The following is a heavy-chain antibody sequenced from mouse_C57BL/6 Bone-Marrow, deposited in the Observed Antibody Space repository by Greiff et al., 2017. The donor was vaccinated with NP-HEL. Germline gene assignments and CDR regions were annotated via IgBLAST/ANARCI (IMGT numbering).Heavy chain of an antibody. Sequence: VKLVESDAELVKPGASVKISCKVSGYTFTDHTIHWMKQRPEQGLEWIGYIYPRDGSTKYNEKFKGKATLTADKSSSTAYMQLNSLTSEDSAVYFCARNGDDYDEDWYFDVWGTGTTVTVSS. CDR2: IYPRDGST. V-gene: IGHV1-78*01. CDR1: GYTFTDHT. CDR3: ARNGDDYDEDWYFDV. J-gene: IGHJ1*03. D-gene: IGHD2-4*01.